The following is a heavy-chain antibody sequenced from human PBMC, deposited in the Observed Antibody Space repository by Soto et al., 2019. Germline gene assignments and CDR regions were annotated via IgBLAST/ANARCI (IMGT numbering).Heavy chain of an antibody. D-gene: IGHD3-22*01. V-gene: IGHV4-59*08. CDR3: ARHLSITMIVVVIIPSHFDY. CDR2: IYYSGST. CDR1: GGSISSYY. Sequence: SETLSLTCTVSGGSISSYYWSWIRQPPGKGLEWIGYIYYSGSTNYNPSLKSRVTISVDTSKNQFSLKLSSVTAADTAVYYCARHLSITMIVVVIIPSHFDYWGQGTLVTVSS. J-gene: IGHJ4*02.